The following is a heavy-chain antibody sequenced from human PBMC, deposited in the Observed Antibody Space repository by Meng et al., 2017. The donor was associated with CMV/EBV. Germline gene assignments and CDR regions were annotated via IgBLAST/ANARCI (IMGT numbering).Heavy chain of an antibody. CDR2: ISYDGSNK. CDR3: ARAMVNDFWSGSIVYYYYGMDV. J-gene: IGHJ6*02. Sequence: GGSLRLSCAASGFTFSSYAMHWVRQAPGKGLEWVAVISYDGSNKYYADSVKGRFTISRDNSKNTLYLQMNSLRAEDTAVYHCARAMVNDFWSGSIVYYYYGMDVWGQGTTVTVSS. CDR1: GFTFSSYA. D-gene: IGHD3-3*01. V-gene: IGHV3-30-3*01.